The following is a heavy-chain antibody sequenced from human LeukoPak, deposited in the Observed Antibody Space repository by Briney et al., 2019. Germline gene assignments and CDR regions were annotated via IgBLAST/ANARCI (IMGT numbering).Heavy chain of an antibody. V-gene: IGHV1-8*01. CDR2: MNPNSGNT. CDR1: GYTFTSYD. D-gene: IGHD1-26*01. Sequence: ASVKVSCKVSGYTFTSYDINWVRQATGQGLEWMGWMNPNSGNTGYAQKFQGRVTMTRNTSISTAYMELSSLRSEDTAVYYCARTREWELLVDAFDIWGQGTMVTVSS. J-gene: IGHJ3*02. CDR3: ARTREWELLVDAFDI.